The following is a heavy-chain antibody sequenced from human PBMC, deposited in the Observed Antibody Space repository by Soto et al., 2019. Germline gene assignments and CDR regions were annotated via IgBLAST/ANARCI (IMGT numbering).Heavy chain of an antibody. V-gene: IGHV1-18*01. J-gene: IGHJ6*02. Sequence: ASVKVSCKASGYTFTSYGISWVRQAPGQGLEWMGWISAYNGNTNYAQKLQGRVTMTTDTSTSTAYMELRSLRSDDTAVYYCARGPDYYDFWSGYSPYYYYYGMDVWGQGTTVTVSS. CDR2: ISAYNGNT. CDR3: ARGPDYYDFWSGYSPYYYYYGMDV. CDR1: GYTFTSYG. D-gene: IGHD3-3*01.